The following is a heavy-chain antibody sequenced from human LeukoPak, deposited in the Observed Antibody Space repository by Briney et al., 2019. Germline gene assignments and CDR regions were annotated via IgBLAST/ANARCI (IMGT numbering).Heavy chain of an antibody. V-gene: IGHV4-59*01. Sequence: SETLSLTCTVSGGTTSNYYGIWIRQPPGKGLEWIGYIYHSGSTSYNPSLKSRVTISVDTSKNQFSLKLNSVTAADTAVYYCARGTTDYDILTGYSHGAFDIWGQGTMVTVSS. CDR1: GGTTSNYY. CDR3: ARGTTDYDILTGYSHGAFDI. J-gene: IGHJ3*02. D-gene: IGHD3-9*01. CDR2: IYHSGST.